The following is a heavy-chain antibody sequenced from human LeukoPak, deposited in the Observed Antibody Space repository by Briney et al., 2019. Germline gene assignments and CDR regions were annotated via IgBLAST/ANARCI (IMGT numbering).Heavy chain of an antibody. V-gene: IGHV3-23*01. CDR1: GFTFSSYA. Sequence: PGGSLRLSCAASGFTFSSYAMSWVRQAPGKGLEWVSAISGSGGSTYYADSVKVRFTISRDNSKNTLYLQMSSLRAEDTAVYYCAKDTEDYGALDYWGQGPLVTVSS. CDR3: AKDTEDYGALDY. J-gene: IGHJ4*02. D-gene: IGHD4/OR15-4a*01. CDR2: ISGSGGST.